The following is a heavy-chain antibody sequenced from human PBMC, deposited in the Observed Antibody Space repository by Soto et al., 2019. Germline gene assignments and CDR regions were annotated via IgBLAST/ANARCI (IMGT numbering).Heavy chain of an antibody. CDR1: GYTFTGYY. CDR3: ARGMNLHPGAFDI. D-gene: IGHD4-4*01. J-gene: IGHJ3*02. Sequence: GASVKVSCKASGYTFTGYYMHWVRQAPGQGLEWMGWINPNSGGTNYAQKFQGWVTMTRDTSISTAYMELSRLRSDDTAVYYCARGMNLHPGAFDIWGQGTMVTVPS. CDR2: INPNSGGT. V-gene: IGHV1-2*04.